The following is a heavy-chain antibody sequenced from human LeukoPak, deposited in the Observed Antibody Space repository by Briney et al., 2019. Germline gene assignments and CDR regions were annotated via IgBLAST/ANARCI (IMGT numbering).Heavy chain of an antibody. CDR2: INHSGST. CDR1: GGSFSGYC. CDR3: ARGPQQLARRKDFDY. J-gene: IGHJ4*02. D-gene: IGHD6-13*01. V-gene: IGHV4-34*01. Sequence: SETLSLTCAVYGGSFSGYCWSWIRQPPGKGLEWIGEINHSGSTNYNPSLKSRVTISVDTSKNQFSLKLSSVTAADTAVYYCARGPQQLARRKDFDYWGQGTLVTVSS.